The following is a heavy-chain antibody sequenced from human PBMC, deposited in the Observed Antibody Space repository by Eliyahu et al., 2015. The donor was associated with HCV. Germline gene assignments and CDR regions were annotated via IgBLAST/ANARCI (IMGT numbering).Heavy chain of an antibody. CDR3: ARVSGCSTTSCHQAHAFDI. Sequence: QVQLVQSGAEVKKPGSSVKVXCKASGGTFXSYTINWVRQAPGQGLEWMGGIIPIFGTANYGQKFQGRVTITADESTNTAYMEMSSLRSEDTAVYYCARVSGCSTTSCHQAHAFDIWGQGTMVTVSS. CDR1: GGTFXSYT. D-gene: IGHD2-2*01. J-gene: IGHJ3*02. V-gene: IGHV1-69*01. CDR2: IIPIFGTA.